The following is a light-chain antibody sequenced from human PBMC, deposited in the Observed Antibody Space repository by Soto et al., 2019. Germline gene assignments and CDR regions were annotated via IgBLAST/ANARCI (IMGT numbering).Light chain of an antibody. V-gene: IGKV3-15*01. J-gene: IGKJ2*01. CDR3: QQYNNWPPGT. CDR1: QSVSSN. Sequence: EIVMTQSPATLSVSPGESATLSCRVSQSVSSNLAWYQQKPGQAPRLLIYGASSRATGIPARFSGSGSGTEFTLTISSLQSEDFAVYYCQQYNNWPPGTFGQGTKLEIK. CDR2: GAS.